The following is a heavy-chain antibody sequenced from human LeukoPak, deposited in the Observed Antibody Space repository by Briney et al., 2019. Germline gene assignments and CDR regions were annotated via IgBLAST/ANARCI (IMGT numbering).Heavy chain of an antibody. CDR2: IYTVDNT. CDR1: GGSISNYY. D-gene: IGHD4-17*01. J-gene: IGHJ4*02. CDR3: ARYGNPDYYFDY. Sequence: PSETLSLTCDVSGGSISNYYWSWLGQPAGKGLEWTGRIYTVDNTNYTPSLKSRVTISLVSSKSQFSLKLTSVTAADTAVYFCARYGNPDYYFDYWGQGILVTVSS. V-gene: IGHV4-59*10.